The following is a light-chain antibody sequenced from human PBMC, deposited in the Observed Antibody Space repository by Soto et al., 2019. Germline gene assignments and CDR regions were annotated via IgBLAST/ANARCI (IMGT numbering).Light chain of an antibody. V-gene: IGKV1-8*01. CDR1: QGISSF. J-gene: IGKJ2*02. Sequence: AIRMTQSQSSFSASTGDRVTITCRANQGISSFLAWYQQKPGKAPNLLIYAASTLQSGVPSRFSGSGSGTDFTLTISCLQSEEFATYYCQQYYTYPCTFGQGTKLEIK. CDR2: AAS. CDR3: QQYYTYPCT.